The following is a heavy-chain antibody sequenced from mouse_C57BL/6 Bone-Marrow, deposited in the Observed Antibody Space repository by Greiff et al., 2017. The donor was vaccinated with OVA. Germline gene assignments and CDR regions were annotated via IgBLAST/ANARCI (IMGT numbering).Heavy chain of an antibody. CDR3: AEDSAVYYCACSRAMDY. CDR2: GQGLEWIG. J-gene: IGHJ4*01. D-gene: IGHD1-1*01. Sequence: VQLQQSGPELARPWASVTISCQAFYTFSRRVHFAIRDTNYWRQWVKQRPGQGLEWIGAFYPGNGDPSYKQKFNVNATWTTNKSSSTAYMQLNGLTAEDSAVYYCACSRAMDYWGQGTSVTVSS. CDR1: YTFSRRVH. V-gene: IGHV1-87*01.